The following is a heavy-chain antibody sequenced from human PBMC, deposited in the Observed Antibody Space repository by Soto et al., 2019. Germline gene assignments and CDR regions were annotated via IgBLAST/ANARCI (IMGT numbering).Heavy chain of an antibody. CDR3: ARDPRFGKVYYYYYMDV. J-gene: IGHJ6*03. CDR2: IWYDGSNK. D-gene: IGHD3-10*01. CDR1: GFTFSSYG. Sequence: GGSLRLSCAASGFTFSSYGMHWVRQAPGKGLEWVAVIWYDGSNKYYADSVKGRFTISRDNSKNTLYLQMNSLRAEDTAVYYCARDPRFGKVYYYYYMDVWGKGTTVTVSS. V-gene: IGHV3-33*01.